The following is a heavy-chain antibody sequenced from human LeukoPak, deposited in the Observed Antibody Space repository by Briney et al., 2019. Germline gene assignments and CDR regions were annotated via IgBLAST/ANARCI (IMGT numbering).Heavy chain of an antibody. CDR3: ARASVTYYYYYMDV. CDR2: IHYSGST. D-gene: IGHD4-11*01. Sequence: PSETLSLTCTVSGGSITNYYWTWIRQPPGKGLEWIGYIHYSGSTNYNPPLKSRVTISVDTSKNQFSLKLSSVTAADTAVYYCARASVTYYYYYMDVWGKGTTVTVSS. CDR1: GGSITNYY. J-gene: IGHJ6*03. V-gene: IGHV4-59*01.